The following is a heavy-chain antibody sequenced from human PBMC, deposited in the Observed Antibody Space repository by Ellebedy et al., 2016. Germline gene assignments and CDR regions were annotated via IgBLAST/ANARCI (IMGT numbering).Heavy chain of an antibody. D-gene: IGHD5-12*01. CDR2: IYPGDSDT. CDR3: ARGGRSGYDSVDY. Sequence: GGSLRLXXKGSGYSFTSYWIAWVRQMPGKGLEWMGIIYPGDSDTRYSPSFQGQVTISADKSISTAYLQWSSLKASDTAMYYCARGGRSGYDSVDYWGQGTLVTVSS. V-gene: IGHV5-51*01. J-gene: IGHJ4*02. CDR1: GYSFTSYW.